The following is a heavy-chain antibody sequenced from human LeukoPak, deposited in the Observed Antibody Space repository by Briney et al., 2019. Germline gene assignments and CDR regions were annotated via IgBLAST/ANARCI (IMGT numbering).Heavy chain of an antibody. CDR1: GGSISSGTYY. D-gene: IGHD6-13*01. V-gene: IGHV4-39*07. Sequence: PSETLSLTCTVSGGSISSGTYYWSWIRQAPGKGLEWIGNIYNSGSTYYNPSLKSRVTISVDMSKNQFSLKMSSVTAADTAVYYCARAYSSSWYWNWFDPWGQGTLVTVSS. J-gene: IGHJ5*02. CDR2: IYNSGST. CDR3: ARAYSSSWYWNWFDP.